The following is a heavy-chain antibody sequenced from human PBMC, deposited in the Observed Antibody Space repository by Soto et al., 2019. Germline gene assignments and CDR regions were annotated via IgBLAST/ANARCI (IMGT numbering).Heavy chain of an antibody. Sequence: KPSETLSLTCAVYGGSFSGYYWSSIRQPPGKGLEWIGEINHSGSTNYNPSLKSRVTISVDTSKNQFSLKLSSVTAADTAVYYCARADDYGMDVWGQGTTVTVSS. CDR1: GGSFSGYY. V-gene: IGHV4-34*01. CDR3: ARADDYGMDV. CDR2: INHSGST. J-gene: IGHJ6*02.